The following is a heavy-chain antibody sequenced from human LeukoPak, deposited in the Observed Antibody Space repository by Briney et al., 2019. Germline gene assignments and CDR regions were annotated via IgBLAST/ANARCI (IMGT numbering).Heavy chain of an antibody. D-gene: IGHD3-22*01. Sequence: ASVKVSCKASGYTFTSYGISWVRQAPGKGLEWMGWTSAYNGNTNYAQKLQGRVTMTTDTSTSTAYMELRSLRSDDTAVYYCARAYYYDSSGYPSTLWYWGQGTLVTVSS. V-gene: IGHV1-18*01. J-gene: IGHJ4*02. CDR3: ARAYYYDSSGYPSTLWY. CDR2: TSAYNGNT. CDR1: GYTFTSYG.